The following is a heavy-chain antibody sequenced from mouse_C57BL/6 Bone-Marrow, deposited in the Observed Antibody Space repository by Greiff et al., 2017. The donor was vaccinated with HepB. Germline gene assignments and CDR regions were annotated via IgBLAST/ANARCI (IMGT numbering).Heavy chain of an antibody. CDR2: IDPSDSET. V-gene: IGHV1-52*01. CDR1: GYTFTSYW. CDR3: ARGYDPAWFAY. D-gene: IGHD2-2*01. J-gene: IGHJ3*01. Sequence: VQLVESGAELVRPGSSVKLSCKASGYTFTSYWMHWVKQRPIQGLEWIGNIDPSDSETHYNQKFKDKATLTVDKSSSTAYMQLSSLTSEDSAVYYCARGYDPAWFAYWGQGTRVTVSA.